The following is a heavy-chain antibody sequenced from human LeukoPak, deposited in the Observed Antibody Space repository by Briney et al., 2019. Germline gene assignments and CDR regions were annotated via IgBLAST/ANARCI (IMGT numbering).Heavy chain of an antibody. CDR3: ASVAGITISRGRLNY. Sequence: PGGSLRLSCAASGLTFNTYGMHWIRQAPGKGLEWVAVISYDGSNKYYTDSVKGRFTISRDNSKDTLYLQMNSLRAEDTAAYYCASVAGITISRGRLNYWGQGTLVTVSS. D-gene: IGHD3-9*01. CDR1: GLTFNTYG. CDR2: ISYDGSNK. J-gene: IGHJ4*02. V-gene: IGHV3-30*03.